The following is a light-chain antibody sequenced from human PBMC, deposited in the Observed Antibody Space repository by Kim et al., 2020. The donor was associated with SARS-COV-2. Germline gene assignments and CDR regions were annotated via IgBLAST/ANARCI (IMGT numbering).Light chain of an antibody. V-gene: IGKV1-16*02. J-gene: IGKJ4*01. CDR3: QQYDLYPLT. Sequence: ASVGDRVTITCRASQGIGNYLAWFQQKPGEAPKSLIYDASSLQSGVPSKFSGSGSGRDFTLTISSLQPEDCATYYCQQYDLYPLTFGGGTKVDIK. CDR1: QGIGNY. CDR2: DAS.